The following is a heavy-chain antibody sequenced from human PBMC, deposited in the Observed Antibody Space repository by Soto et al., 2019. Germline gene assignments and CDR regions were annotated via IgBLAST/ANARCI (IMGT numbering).Heavy chain of an antibody. J-gene: IGHJ4*02. CDR2: IIPIFGTA. CDR3: ARGWGYDSNDYYYAY. Sequence: QVQLVQSGAEVRKPGSSGKVSCNASGGTFSRHDISWVRQATGQGLEWMGGIIPIFGTANHAQKFQGRVTIIADESTRTVYMELRSLRYEDTAMYYCARGWGYDSNDYYYAYWGQGTLVIVSS. CDR1: GGTFSRHD. D-gene: IGHD3-22*01. V-gene: IGHV1-69*01.